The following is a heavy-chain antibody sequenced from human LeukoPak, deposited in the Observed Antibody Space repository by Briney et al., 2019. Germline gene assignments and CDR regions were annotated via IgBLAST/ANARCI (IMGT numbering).Heavy chain of an antibody. J-gene: IGHJ4*02. V-gene: IGHV3-30*18. CDR1: GFTFSSYG. CDR2: ISYDGSNK. CDR3: AKAMGAVETVDY. D-gene: IGHD2-21*02. Sequence: GGSLRLSCAASGFTFSSYGMHWVRQAPGKGLEWVAVISYDGSNKYYADSVKGRFTISRDNSKNTLYLQMNSLRAEDTAVYYCAKAMGAVETVDYWGQGTLVTVSS.